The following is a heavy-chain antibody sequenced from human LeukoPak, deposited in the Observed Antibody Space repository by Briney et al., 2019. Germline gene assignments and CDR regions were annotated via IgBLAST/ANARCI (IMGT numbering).Heavy chain of an antibody. Sequence: GGSLRLSCAASGFTFSSYEMNWVRQAPGKGLGWVSYISSSGSTIYYADSVKGRFTVSRDNAENSLYLRMNSLRAEDTAVYYCARGSYRPDYWGQGTLVTVSS. D-gene: IGHD1-26*01. J-gene: IGHJ4*02. V-gene: IGHV3-48*03. CDR2: ISSSGSTI. CDR3: ARGSYRPDY. CDR1: GFTFSSYE.